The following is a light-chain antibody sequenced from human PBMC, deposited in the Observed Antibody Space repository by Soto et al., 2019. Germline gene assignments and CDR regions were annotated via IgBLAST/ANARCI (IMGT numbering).Light chain of an antibody. V-gene: IGKV3-20*01. CDR1: QSVYKNF. CDR2: GAS. CDR3: QQYGSSHPT. Sequence: EIVLTQSPGTLSLSPGERATLSCRASQSVYKNFLAWYQQKPGQAPRLLINGASNRATGIPDRFSGSGSGTDFSLTIDRLEPEDLAVYFCQQYGSSHPTFGGGTKVAIK. J-gene: IGKJ4*01.